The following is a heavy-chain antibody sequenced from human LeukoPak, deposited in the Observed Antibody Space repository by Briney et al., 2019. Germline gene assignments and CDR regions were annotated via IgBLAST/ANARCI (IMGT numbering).Heavy chain of an antibody. CDR1: GFTFSSYA. J-gene: IGHJ3*02. V-gene: IGHV3-23*01. CDR2: ISGSGGST. Sequence: PGRSLRLSCAASGFTFSSYAMSWVRQAPGKGLEWVSAISGSGGSTYYADSVKGRFAISRDNSKNTLYLQMNSLRAEDTAVYYCAKGAPYYYDSSGYYVHDAFDIWGQGTMVTVSS. CDR3: AKGAPYYYDSSGYYVHDAFDI. D-gene: IGHD3-22*01.